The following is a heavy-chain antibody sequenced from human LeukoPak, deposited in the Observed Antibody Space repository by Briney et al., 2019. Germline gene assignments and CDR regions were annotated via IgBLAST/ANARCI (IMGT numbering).Heavy chain of an antibody. Sequence: GGSLRLSCEASGLTFSNSWMHWVRQAPGKGLVWVARINNEGTTISYADSVKGRFTISRDNAKNTLYLQMNSLRAEDTAVYYCARVSGLGMNEYYQHWGQGTLVTVAS. J-gene: IGHJ1*01. CDR3: ARVSGLGMNEYYQH. V-gene: IGHV3-74*01. CDR1: GLTFSNSW. D-gene: IGHD3-10*01. CDR2: INNEGTTI.